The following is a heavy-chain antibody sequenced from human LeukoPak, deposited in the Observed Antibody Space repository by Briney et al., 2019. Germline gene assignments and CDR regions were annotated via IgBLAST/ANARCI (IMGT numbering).Heavy chain of an antibody. CDR3: AREKFHGYGSTQYYFDY. V-gene: IGHV4-34*01. Sequence: PSETLSLTCAVYGGSFSGYYWSWIRQPPGKGLEWIGEINHSGSTNYNPSLKSRVTISVDTSKNQFSLKLSSVTAADTAVYYCAREKFHGYGSTQYYFDYWGQGTLVTVPS. CDR2: INHSGST. J-gene: IGHJ4*02. CDR1: GGSFSGYY. D-gene: IGHD3-10*01.